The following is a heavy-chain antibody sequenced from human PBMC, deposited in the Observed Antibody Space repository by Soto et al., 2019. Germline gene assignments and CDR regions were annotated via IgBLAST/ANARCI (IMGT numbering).Heavy chain of an antibody. CDR1: GYAFTSYY. CDR2: INPSGGST. D-gene: IGHD4-17*01. V-gene: IGHV1-46*03. J-gene: IGHJ4*02. CDR3: ARAHPRLRSYLY. Sequence: ASVKGSCKASGYAFTSYYMHWVRQAPGQGLEWMGIINPSGGSTSYAQKFQGRVTMTRDTSTSTVYMELSSLRSEDTAVYYCARAHPRLRSYLYWGQGTLVTVSS.